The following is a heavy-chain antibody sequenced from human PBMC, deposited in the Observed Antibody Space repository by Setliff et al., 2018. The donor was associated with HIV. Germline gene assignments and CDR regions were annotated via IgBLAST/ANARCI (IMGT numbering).Heavy chain of an antibody. CDR2: SYYSGST. CDR3: AGGPGYCSGGTCHPGGWSDP. CDR1: GGSISSSSYY. Sequence: PSETLSLTCTVSGGSISSSSYYWGWIRQPPGKGLEWIGSSYYSGSTYYNPSLKRRVTISVDMSKNQFSLKLCSVTDADMAVYYCAGGPGYCSGGTCHPGGWSDPRGQGTLVNASS. V-gene: IGHV4-39*07. J-gene: IGHJ5*02. D-gene: IGHD2-15*01.